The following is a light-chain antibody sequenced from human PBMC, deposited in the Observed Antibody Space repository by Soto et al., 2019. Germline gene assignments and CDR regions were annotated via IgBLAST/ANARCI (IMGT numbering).Light chain of an antibody. J-gene: IGKJ2*01. CDR3: QQRNNWPLYT. CDR2: DTS. CDR1: QSVNNY. Sequence: EVVLTQSPATLSLSPGERATLSCRASQSVNNYLAWYQQKPGQTPRLLIYDTSNRATGIPARFSGSGSGTDFTLTISSLEPEDFAVYYCQQRNNWPLYTFGQGTKLEIK. V-gene: IGKV3-11*01.